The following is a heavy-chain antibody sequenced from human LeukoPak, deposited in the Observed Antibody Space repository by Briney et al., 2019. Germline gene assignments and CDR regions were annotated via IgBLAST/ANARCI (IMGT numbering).Heavy chain of an antibody. CDR2: IRYDGSDQ. CDR1: KFTFSSYN. Sequence: PGGSLRLSCETSKFTFSSYNMHWVRQAPGKGLEWVAFIRYDGSDQHYAGSVKGRFTISRDNPRNTLYLQMNSLRTEDTAVYYCATEDSRNYPLDYWGQGTLVTVSS. D-gene: IGHD1-7*01. V-gene: IGHV3-30*02. J-gene: IGHJ4*02. CDR3: ATEDSRNYPLDY.